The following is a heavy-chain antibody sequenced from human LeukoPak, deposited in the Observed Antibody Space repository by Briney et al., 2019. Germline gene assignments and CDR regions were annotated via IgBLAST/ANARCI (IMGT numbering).Heavy chain of an antibody. Sequence: GRSLRLSCTASGFTFGDYAMSWVRQAPGKGLEWVGFIRSKAYVGTTEYAASVKGRFTISRDDSKSIAYLQMNSLKTEDTAVYYCTSVGAGAFDYWGQGTLVTVSS. CDR3: TSVGAGAFDY. D-gene: IGHD1-26*01. J-gene: IGHJ4*02. CDR1: GFTFGDYA. V-gene: IGHV3-49*04. CDR2: IRSKAYVGTT.